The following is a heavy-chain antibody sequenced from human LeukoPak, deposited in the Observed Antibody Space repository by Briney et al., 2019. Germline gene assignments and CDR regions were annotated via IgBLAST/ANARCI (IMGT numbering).Heavy chain of an antibody. CDR2: INSNTCGGTT. J-gene: IGHJ5*02. Sequence: GGSLRLSCAASGFTFNNYWMSWVRQAPGKGLEWISRINSNTCGGTTEYAAPVKGRFTISRDDSEGTLFLQMDSLTTEDTAGYYCTRDLFSWGQGTLVTVSS. CDR3: TRDLFS. CDR1: GFTFNNYW. V-gene: IGHV3-15*01.